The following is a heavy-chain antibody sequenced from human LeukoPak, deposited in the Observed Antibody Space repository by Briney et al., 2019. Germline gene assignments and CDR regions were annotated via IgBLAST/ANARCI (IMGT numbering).Heavy chain of an antibody. V-gene: IGHV1-69*13. CDR3: ARVGRITMVRGVISGAFDI. Sequence: SVKVSCKASGGTFSSYAISWVRQAPAQGLDWMGGSIPIFGTANYAQKFQGRVTITADESTSTAYMELSSLRSEDTAVYYCARVGRITMVRGVISGAFDIWGRGTMVTVSS. CDR1: GGTFSSYA. D-gene: IGHD3-10*01. CDR2: SIPIFGTA. J-gene: IGHJ3*02.